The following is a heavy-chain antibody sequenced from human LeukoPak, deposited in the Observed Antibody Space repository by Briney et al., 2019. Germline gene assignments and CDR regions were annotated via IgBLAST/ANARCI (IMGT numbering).Heavy chain of an antibody. CDR1: GGSISSGGYS. CDR3: ARDGHNDAFDI. CDR2: IYHSGST. J-gene: IGHJ3*02. Sequence: SETLSLTCAVSGGSISSGGYSWSWIRQPPGKGLEWIGYIYHSGSTYYNPSLKSRVTISVDTSKNQFSLKLSSVTAADTAVYYCARDGHNDAFDIWGQGTMVTVSS. V-gene: IGHV4-30-2*01.